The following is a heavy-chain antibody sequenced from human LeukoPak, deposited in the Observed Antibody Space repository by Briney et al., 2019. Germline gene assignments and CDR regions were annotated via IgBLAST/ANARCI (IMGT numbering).Heavy chain of an antibody. CDR2: ISAYNGNT. V-gene: IGHV1-18*01. Sequence: ASVKVSCKASGYTFASYGISWVRQAPGQGLEWMGWISAYNGNTNYAQKLQGRVTMTTDTSTSTAYMELRSLRSDDTAVYYCARDRYYDSSGYPDYWGQGTLVTVSS. CDR1: GYTFASYG. D-gene: IGHD3-22*01. J-gene: IGHJ4*02. CDR3: ARDRYYDSSGYPDY.